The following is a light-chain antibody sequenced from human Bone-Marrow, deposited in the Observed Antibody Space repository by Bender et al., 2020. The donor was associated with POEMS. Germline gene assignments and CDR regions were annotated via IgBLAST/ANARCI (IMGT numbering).Light chain of an antibody. CDR2: EGS. CDR3: SSYTSSSTPYV. J-gene: IGLJ1*01. V-gene: IGLV2-14*02. CDR1: SSDVGSYNL. Sequence: QSALTQPASVSGSPGQSITISCTGTSSDVGSYNLVPWYQQHPGKAPKLMIYEGSKRPSGVPNRFPGSKSGNTASLTISGLQAEDEADYYCSSYTSSSTPYVFGTGTKVTVL.